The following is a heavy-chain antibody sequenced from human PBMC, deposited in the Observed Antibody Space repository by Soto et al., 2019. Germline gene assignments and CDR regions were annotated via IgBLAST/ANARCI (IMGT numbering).Heavy chain of an antibody. D-gene: IGHD4-17*01. CDR2: INHSGST. J-gene: IGHJ4*02. Sequence: QVHLQQWGAGLLKPSETLSLTCAVYRGSFSGYFWSWIRQPPGKGPEWIGEINHSGSTNYNPSLKSRVTISVDTSKNQVSLKLSSVTAADTAVYYCAAGAYGDYFYSDNWGQGTLVTVSS. CDR3: AAGAYGDYFYSDN. CDR1: RGSFSGYF. V-gene: IGHV4-34*01.